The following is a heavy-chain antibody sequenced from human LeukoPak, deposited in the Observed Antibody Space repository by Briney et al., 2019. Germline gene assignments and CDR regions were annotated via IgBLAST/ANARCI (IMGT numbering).Heavy chain of an antibody. Sequence: SETLSLTCTVSGDSISSSSYYWGWIRQPPGKGLEWIGSIYYSGSTYYNPSLKSRVTISVDTSKNQFSLKLSSVTAADTAVYYCARGNLKWVYFSPTHLNWFDPWGQGTLVTVSS. CDR2: IYYSGST. CDR1: GDSISSSSYY. D-gene: IGHD6-13*01. CDR3: ARGNLKWVYFSPTHLNWFDP. J-gene: IGHJ5*02. V-gene: IGHV4-39*07.